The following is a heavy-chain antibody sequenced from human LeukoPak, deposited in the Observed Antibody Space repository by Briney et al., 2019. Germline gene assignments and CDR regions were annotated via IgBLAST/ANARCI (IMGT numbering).Heavy chain of an antibody. CDR2: ISGSGGST. V-gene: IGHV3-23*01. J-gene: IGHJ4*02. CDR3: AKDRGTMVRGVTIFDY. CDR1: GFTFSSYA. Sequence: GGSLRLSCAASGFTFSSYAMSWVRQAPGKGLEWVSAISGSGGSTYYADSVKGRFTISRDNSKNPLYLQMNSLRAEDTAVYYCAKDRGTMVRGVTIFDYWGQGTLVTVSS. D-gene: IGHD3-10*01.